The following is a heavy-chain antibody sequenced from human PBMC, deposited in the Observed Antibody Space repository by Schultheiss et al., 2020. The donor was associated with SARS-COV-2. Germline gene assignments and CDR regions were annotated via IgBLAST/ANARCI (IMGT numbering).Heavy chain of an antibody. CDR3: TTDPNTIFGVVIDY. CDR2: IKSKTDGGTT. V-gene: IGHV3-15*01. J-gene: IGHJ4*02. D-gene: IGHD3-3*01. CDR1: GFTFSSYS. Sequence: GGSLRLSCAASGFTFSSYSMNWVRQAPGKGLEWVGRIKSKTDGGTTDYAAPVKGRFTISRDDSKNTLYLQMNSLKTEDTAVYYCTTDPNTIFGVVIDYWGQGTLVTVSS.